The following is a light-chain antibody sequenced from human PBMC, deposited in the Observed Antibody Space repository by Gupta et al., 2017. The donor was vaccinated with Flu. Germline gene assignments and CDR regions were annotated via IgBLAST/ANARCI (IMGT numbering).Light chain of an antibody. J-gene: IGKJ2*01. CDR2: GAS. V-gene: IGKV3-20*01. CDR3: QQDGMSVNT. Sequence: GTLSLSPGERATLSCRASQSVNNNLLTWYQQKPGQAPRLLIYGASSRATGIPDRFSGSGSGTDFTLTISRLEPEDFAVYYCQQDGMSVNTFGQGTKLEIK. CDR1: QSVNNNL.